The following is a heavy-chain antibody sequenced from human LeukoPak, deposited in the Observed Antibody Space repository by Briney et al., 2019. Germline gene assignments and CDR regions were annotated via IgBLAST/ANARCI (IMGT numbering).Heavy chain of an antibody. CDR3: ARVTTSSGWYEGLRSDAFDI. Sequence: GGSLRLSCAASGFTFSSYAMSWVRQAPGKGLEWVSAISGSGGSTYYADSVKGRFTISRDNAKNSLYLQMNSLRAEDTAVYYCARVTTSSGWYEGLRSDAFDIWGQGTMVTVSS. CDR2: ISGSGGST. J-gene: IGHJ3*02. CDR1: GFTFSSYA. D-gene: IGHD6-19*01. V-gene: IGHV3-23*01.